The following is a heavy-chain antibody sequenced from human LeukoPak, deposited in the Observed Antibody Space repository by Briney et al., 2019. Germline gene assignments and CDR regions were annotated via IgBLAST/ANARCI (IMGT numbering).Heavy chain of an antibody. D-gene: IGHD6-19*01. CDR3: AIRLGGSSNGWYWFDP. J-gene: IGHJ5*02. V-gene: IGHV5-51*01. CDR2: IYAGDSDT. Sequence: GESLKISCKGSGYSSTSYWIGWVRQMPGKGPEWMGIIYAGDSDTRYSPSFQGQVTISADKFTSTAYLEWSSLKASDTAMYYCAIRLGGSSNGWYWFDPWGQGTLVTVSS. CDR1: GYSSTSYW.